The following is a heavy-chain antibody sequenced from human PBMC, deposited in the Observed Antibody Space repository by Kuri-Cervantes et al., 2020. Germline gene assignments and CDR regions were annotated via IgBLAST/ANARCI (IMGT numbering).Heavy chain of an antibody. CDR1: GYTFTSYY. V-gene: IGHV1-46*01. Sequence: ASVKVSCKASGYTFTSYYMHWVRQAPGQGLEWMGIINPSGGSTSYAQKFQGRVTMTRDTSTSTVYTELSSLRSEDTAVYYCARRGYNNWFDPWGQGTLVTVSS. D-gene: IGHD5-18*01. CDR3: ARRGYNNWFDP. CDR2: INPSGGST. J-gene: IGHJ5*02.